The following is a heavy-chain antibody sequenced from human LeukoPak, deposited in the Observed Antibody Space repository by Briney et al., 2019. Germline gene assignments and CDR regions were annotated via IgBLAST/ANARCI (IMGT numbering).Heavy chain of an antibody. CDR1: GFTFSDYY. V-gene: IGHV3-11*05. D-gene: IGHD3-22*01. CDR2: ISSSSSYT. J-gene: IGHJ4*02. CDR3: ARVRDSSGYYPDY. Sequence: GGSLRLSCAASGFTFSDYYMSWIRQAPGKGLEWVSYISSSSSYTNYADSVKGRFTISRNNAKNSLYVQMNSPRAEDTAVYYCARVRDSSGYYPDYWGQGTLVTISS.